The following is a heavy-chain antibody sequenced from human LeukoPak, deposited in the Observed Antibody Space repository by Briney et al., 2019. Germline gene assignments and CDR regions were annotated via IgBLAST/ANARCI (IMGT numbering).Heavy chain of an antibody. CDR2: ISWNSIGI. CDR3: ANSRDGYNIDY. J-gene: IGHJ4*02. D-gene: IGHD5-24*01. Sequence: GGSLRLSCAASGFIFDDYAMHWVRQAPGKGLEWVSGISWNSIGIGYADSVKGRFTISRDNAKNSLYLQMNSLRSEDTALCYCANSRDGYNIDYWGQGTLVTVSS. CDR1: GFIFDDYA. V-gene: IGHV3-9*01.